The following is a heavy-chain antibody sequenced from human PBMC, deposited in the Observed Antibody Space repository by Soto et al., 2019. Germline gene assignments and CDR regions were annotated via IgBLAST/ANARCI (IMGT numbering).Heavy chain of an antibody. Sequence: PGYALRLSCAASGFTFSSYALNWVRQAPGKGLEWVAEISGSGTSTYYAPSVKGRFIISSDSSKNTLYLRMYSLRAEETAMYYCAKSLSALFSLGDFKYWGQGALVTVSS. V-gene: IGHV3-23*01. CDR3: AKSLSALFSLGDFKY. D-gene: IGHD2-21*01. CDR1: GFTFSSYA. J-gene: IGHJ4*02. CDR2: ISGSGTST.